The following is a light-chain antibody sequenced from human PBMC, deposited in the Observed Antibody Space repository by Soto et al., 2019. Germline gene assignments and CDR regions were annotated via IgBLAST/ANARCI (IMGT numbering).Light chain of an antibody. CDR2: EVS. J-gene: IGLJ2*01. CDR3: CSYAGSSTHVV. CDR1: SSDVGYYNL. V-gene: IGLV2-23*02. Sequence: QSALTQPASVSGSPGQSITISCTGTSSDVGYYNLVSWYQQHPGKAPKLMIYEVSKRPSGVSNRFSGSKSGNTASLTISGLQAEDEADYYCCSYAGSSTHVVFGGGTKVTVL.